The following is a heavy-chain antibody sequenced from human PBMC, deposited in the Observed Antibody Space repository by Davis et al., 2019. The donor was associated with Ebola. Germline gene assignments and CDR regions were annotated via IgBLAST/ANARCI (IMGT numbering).Heavy chain of an antibody. D-gene: IGHD2-2*01. Sequence: GESLKISCAASGFTFSNAWMSWVRQAPGKGLEWVGRIKSKTDGGTTDYAAPVKGRFTISRDDSKNTLYLQMNSLKTEDTTVYYCTTDIVVVPAAVLEPWGQGTLVTVSS. CDR2: IKSKTDGGTT. V-gene: IGHV3-15*01. CDR1: GFTFSNAW. J-gene: IGHJ5*02. CDR3: TTDIVVVPAAVLEP.